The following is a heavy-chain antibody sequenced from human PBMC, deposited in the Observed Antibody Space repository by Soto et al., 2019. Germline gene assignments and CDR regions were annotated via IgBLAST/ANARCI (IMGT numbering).Heavy chain of an antibody. Sequence: GGSLRLSCAASGFTFSTYGIHWVRQAPGKGLEWVAVVWHDGTKKYYAASVKGRFTISKDNSKNTVYLQLNSLRAEDTAMYYCGRALGYCSSAPCYIVGTDDAFDIWGQATMVTVSS. V-gene: IGHV3-33*01. CDR2: VWHDGTKK. CDR3: GRALGYCSSAPCYIVGTDDAFDI. D-gene: IGHD2-2*02. J-gene: IGHJ3*02. CDR1: GFTFSTYG.